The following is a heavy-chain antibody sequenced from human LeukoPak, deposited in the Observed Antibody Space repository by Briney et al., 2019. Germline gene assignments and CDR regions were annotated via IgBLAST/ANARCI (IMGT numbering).Heavy chain of an antibody. J-gene: IGHJ4*02. D-gene: IGHD6-6*01. Sequence: GGSLRLSCAASGFTFSSYAMSWVRQAPGKGLEWVSAISGSGGSTYYADSVRGRFTISRDNAKNSLFLQMNGLRAEDTAVYYCARRGGSSSRRSPIDYWGQGTLVTVSS. CDR2: ISGSGGST. CDR1: GFTFSSYA. V-gene: IGHV3-23*01. CDR3: ARRGGSSSRRSPIDY.